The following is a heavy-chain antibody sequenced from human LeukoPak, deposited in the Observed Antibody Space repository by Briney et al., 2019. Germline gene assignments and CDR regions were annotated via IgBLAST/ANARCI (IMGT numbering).Heavy chain of an antibody. CDR1: GGSLSGYY. V-gene: IGHV4-34*01. D-gene: IGHD2-21*02. J-gene: IGHJ3*02. CDR2: INHSGST. CDR3: ARPKVVVTAIPAFDI. Sequence: PSETLSLTCAVYGGSLSGYYWSWIRQPPGKGLEWIGEINHSGSTNYNPSLKSRVTISVDTSKNQFSLKLSSVTAADTAVYYCARPKVVVTAIPAFDIWGQGTMVTVSS.